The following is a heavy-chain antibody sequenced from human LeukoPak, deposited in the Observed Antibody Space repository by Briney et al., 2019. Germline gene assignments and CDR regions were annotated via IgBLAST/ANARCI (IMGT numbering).Heavy chain of an antibody. CDR1: GFTFSGSA. J-gene: IGHJ6*03. D-gene: IGHD2-21*01. CDR2: IRSKANSYAT. Sequence: GGSLKLSCAASGFTFSGSAMHWVRQASGKGLEWVGRIRSKANSYATAYAASVKGRFTISRDDSKNTAYLQMNSRKTEDTAVYYCTRHVDSSFNYMDVWGKGTTVTVSS. V-gene: IGHV3-73*01. CDR3: TRHVDSSFNYMDV.